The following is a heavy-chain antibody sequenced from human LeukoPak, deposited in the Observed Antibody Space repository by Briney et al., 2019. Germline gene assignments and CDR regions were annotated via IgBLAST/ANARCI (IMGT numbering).Heavy chain of an antibody. CDR1: GGSISSYY. J-gene: IGHJ5*02. CDR2: IYYSGST. D-gene: IGHD5-24*01. V-gene: IGHV4-59*01. Sequence: SETLSLTCTVSGGSISSYYWSWIRQPPGKGLEWIGYIYYSGSTNYNPSLKSRVTISVDTSKTQFSLKLSSVTAADTAVYYCARGNYRQSWFDPWGQGTLVTVSS. CDR3: ARGNYRQSWFDP.